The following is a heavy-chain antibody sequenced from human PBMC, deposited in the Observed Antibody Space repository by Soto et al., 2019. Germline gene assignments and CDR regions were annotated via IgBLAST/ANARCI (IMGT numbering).Heavy chain of an antibody. V-gene: IGHV4-31*03. CDR3: ARDPRIDYYHDH. CDR1: GGSVSIGSYY. Sequence: SETLSLTCTVSGGSVSIGSYYLSWIRQHPGRGLEWIGYIYYTGNTYYNPSLKSRLAISVDTSKNQFSLKLTSVTAADTAVYYCARDPRIDYYHDHWGQGTLVTVSS. D-gene: IGHD3-3*01. J-gene: IGHJ4*02. CDR2: IYYTGNT.